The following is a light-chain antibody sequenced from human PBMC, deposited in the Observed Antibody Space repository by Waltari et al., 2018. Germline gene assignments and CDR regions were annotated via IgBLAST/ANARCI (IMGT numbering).Light chain of an antibody. CDR1: QIISSY. V-gene: IGKV1-39*01. J-gene: IGKJ1*01. Sequence: DIQMTQSPSSLSASVGARVTITCRASQIISSYLNWYQQKPGKAPKLLIYAASSLQSGVPSRFSGSGSGTDFTLTISSLQPEDFATYYCQQSYSTPVTFGQGTKVEIK. CDR3: QQSYSTPVT. CDR2: AAS.